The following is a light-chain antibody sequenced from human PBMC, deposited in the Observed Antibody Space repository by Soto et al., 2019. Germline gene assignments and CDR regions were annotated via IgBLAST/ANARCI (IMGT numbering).Light chain of an antibody. J-gene: IGLJ1*01. CDR1: SNDVGGYDY. CDR2: AVT. Sequence: QSVLTQPPSASGSPGQSVTISCTGTSNDVGGYDYVSWYQQHPGKAPKLIIFAVTQRPSGVPDRFSGSKSGNTASLTVSGLQPEDEADYFCSSYVGSNNFCFGTGTKVTVL. CDR3: SSYVGSNNFC. V-gene: IGLV2-8*01.